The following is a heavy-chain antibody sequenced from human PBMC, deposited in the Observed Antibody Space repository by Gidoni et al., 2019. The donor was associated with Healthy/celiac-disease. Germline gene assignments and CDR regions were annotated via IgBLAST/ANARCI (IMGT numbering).Heavy chain of an antibody. CDR3: AGRGRYSYGLLVY. D-gene: IGHD5-18*01. Sequence: QVQLQQWGAGLLKPSETLSLTCAVYGGSFSGYYWSWIRQPPGKGLEWIGEINHSGSTNYNPSLKSRVTISVDTSKNQFSLKLSSVTAADTAVYYCAGRGRYSYGLLVYWGQGTLVTVSS. V-gene: IGHV4-34*01. J-gene: IGHJ4*02. CDR1: GGSFSGYY. CDR2: INHSGST.